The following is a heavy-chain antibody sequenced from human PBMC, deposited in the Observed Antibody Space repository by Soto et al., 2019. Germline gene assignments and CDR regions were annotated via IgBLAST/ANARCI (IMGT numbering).Heavy chain of an antibody. CDR1: GFTFSSYD. J-gene: IGHJ5*02. CDR2: IGPAGDT. CDR3: ARASLAWTLDP. D-gene: IGHD3-3*01. V-gene: IGHV3-13*04. Sequence: EVQLVESGGGLVQPGGSLRLSCAASGFTFSSYDMHGVRHDTVNGLECVSAIGPAGDTYYPGSVKSRFTISRENAKNSLYIQMDSLRAGDTAVYYWARASLAWTLDPLGQGTLVTVSS.